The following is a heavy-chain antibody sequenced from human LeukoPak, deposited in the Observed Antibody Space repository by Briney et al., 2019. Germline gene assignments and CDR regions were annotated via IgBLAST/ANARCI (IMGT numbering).Heavy chain of an antibody. V-gene: IGHV4-39*01. J-gene: IGHJ4*02. CDR3: ARQGEQWLDYFDY. D-gene: IGHD6-19*01. Sequence: SSETLSLTCTVSGGSISSSSYYWGWIRQPPGKGLEWIGSIYYSGSTYYNPSLKSRVTISVDTSKNQFSLKLSSVTAADTAVYYCARQGEQWLDYFDYWGQGTLVTVSS. CDR1: GGSISSSSYY. CDR2: IYYSGST.